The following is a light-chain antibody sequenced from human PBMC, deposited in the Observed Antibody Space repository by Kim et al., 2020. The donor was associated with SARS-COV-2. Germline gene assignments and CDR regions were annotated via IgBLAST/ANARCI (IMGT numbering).Light chain of an antibody. V-gene: IGKV3-11*01. CDR1: QSISTY. CDR3: QQGSKWPYS. Sequence: SWSPGERATLSCRASQSISTYVAWYQQKPGLAPRLLIYDASNRATGIPARFSGRGTGTDFMLIISSLEPEDFAVYYCQQGSKWPYSFGQGTKLEI. CDR2: DAS. J-gene: IGKJ2*03.